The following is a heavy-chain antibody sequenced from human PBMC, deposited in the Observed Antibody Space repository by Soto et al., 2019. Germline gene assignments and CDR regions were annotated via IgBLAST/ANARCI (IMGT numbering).Heavy chain of an antibody. D-gene: IGHD5-18*01. V-gene: IGHV3-73*01. CDR3: TRGDTAMRGDAFDI. CDR1: GFTFSGSA. Sequence: GGSLRLSCAASGFTFSGSAMHWVRQASGKGLEWVGRIRSKANSYATAYAASVKGRFTISRDDSKNTAYLQMNSLKTEDTAVYYCTRGDTAMRGDAFDIWGQGTRVTVSS. CDR2: IRSKANSYAT. J-gene: IGHJ3*02.